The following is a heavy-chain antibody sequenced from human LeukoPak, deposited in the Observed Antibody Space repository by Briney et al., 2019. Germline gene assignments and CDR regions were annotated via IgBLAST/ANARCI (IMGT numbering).Heavy chain of an antibody. Sequence: GGSLRLSCAASGFTFSTYCMTWVRQSPGKGLEWVANIKPDGGEKYFVDSVKGRFTISRDNAKNALYLEMNSLRAEDTAEYFCARERMYSGSGSTYPYYDYWGQGTLVTVSS. D-gene: IGHD3-10*01. CDR1: GFTFSTYC. CDR2: IKPDGGEK. V-gene: IGHV3-7*01. J-gene: IGHJ4*02. CDR3: ARERMYSGSGSTYPYYDY.